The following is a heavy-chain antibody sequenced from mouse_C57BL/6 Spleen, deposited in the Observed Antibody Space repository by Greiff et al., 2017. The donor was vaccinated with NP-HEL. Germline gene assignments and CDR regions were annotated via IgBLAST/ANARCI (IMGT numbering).Heavy chain of an antibody. CDR2: IHPNSGST. CDR1: GYTFTSYW. J-gene: IGHJ1*03. V-gene: IGHV1-64*01. Sequence: QVHVKQSGAELVKPGASVKLSCKASGYTFTSYWMHWVKQRPGQGLEWIGMIHPNSGSTNYNEKFKSKATLTVDKSSSTAYMQLSSLTSEDSAVYYCARKLLHWYFDVWGTGTTVTVSS. CDR3: ARKLLHWYFDV.